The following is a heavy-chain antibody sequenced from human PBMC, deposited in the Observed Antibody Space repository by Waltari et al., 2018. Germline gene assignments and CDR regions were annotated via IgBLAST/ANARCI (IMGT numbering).Heavy chain of an antibody. Sequence: QVQLVQSAGEVTKPGASVKVSCKASGFTFSKHGISWVRQAPGQGLEWLGWISAYNGDTTYAQSLQGRITMTTDTSTSTAYMELRNLRSDDTAVYFCAREEPPYDIMRRDTWFDPWGQGTLITVSS. CDR3: AREEPPYDIMRRDTWFDP. D-gene: IGHD3-9*01. CDR2: ISAYNGDT. CDR1: GFTFSKHG. J-gene: IGHJ5*02. V-gene: IGHV1-18*04.